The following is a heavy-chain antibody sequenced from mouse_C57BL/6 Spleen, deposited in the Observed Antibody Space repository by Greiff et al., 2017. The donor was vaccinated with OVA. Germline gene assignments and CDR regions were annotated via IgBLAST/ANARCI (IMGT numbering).Heavy chain of an antibody. CDR2: ISYDGSN. CDR1: GYSITSGYY. V-gene: IGHV3-6*01. CDR3: ARDGGYGSWYFDV. Sequence: EESGPGLVKPSQSLSLTCSVSGYSITSGYYWNWIRQLPGNQLEWMGFISYDGSNNYNPSLKNRISFTRDTSKNQFFLKLNSVTTEDTATYYCARDGGYGSWYFDVWGTGTTVTVSS. D-gene: IGHD1-1*01. J-gene: IGHJ1*03.